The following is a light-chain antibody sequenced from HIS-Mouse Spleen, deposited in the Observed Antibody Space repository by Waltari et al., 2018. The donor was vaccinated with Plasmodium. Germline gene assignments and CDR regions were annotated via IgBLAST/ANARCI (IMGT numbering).Light chain of an antibody. V-gene: IGKV3-20*01. CDR1: QSVSSSN. J-gene: IGKJ1*01. CDR3: QQYGSSPRT. Sequence: EIVLTQSPGTLSLSPGERATLSCRASQSVSSSNLAWYQQKPGQAPRLLIYGASSRATGIADMCSGSGCGTDFTLTISRLEPEDFAVYYCQQYGSSPRTFGQGTKVEIK. CDR2: GAS.